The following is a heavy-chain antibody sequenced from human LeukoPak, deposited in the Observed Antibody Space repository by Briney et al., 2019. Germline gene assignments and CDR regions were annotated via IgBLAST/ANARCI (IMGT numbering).Heavy chain of an antibody. V-gene: IGHV3-30*18. CDR3: AKDESAGDYNFDY. J-gene: IGHJ4*02. Sequence: PGGSLRLSCAASGFTFSNAWMSWVRQAPGKGLEWVAVISYDGSNKYYADSVKGRFTISRDNSKNTLYLQVNSLRAEDTAVYYCAKDESAGDYNFDYWGQGTLVTVSS. CDR1: GFTFSNAW. CDR2: ISYDGSNK. D-gene: IGHD4-17*01.